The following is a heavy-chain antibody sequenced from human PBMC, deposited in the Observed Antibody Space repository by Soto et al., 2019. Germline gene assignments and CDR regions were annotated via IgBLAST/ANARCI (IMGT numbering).Heavy chain of an antibody. CDR1: GFTFSSYG. CDR2: IWYDGSNK. J-gene: IGHJ4*02. D-gene: IGHD6-13*01. CDR3: ARDHVSDSSSWFFDY. V-gene: IGHV3-33*01. Sequence: QVQLVESGGGVVQPGRSLRLSCAASGFTFSSYGMHWVRQAPGKGLEWVAVIWYDGSNKYYADSVKGRFTISRDNSKNSLDLQMNSMRSENTAVYYCARDHVSDSSSWFFDYWGQGTLVTVSS.